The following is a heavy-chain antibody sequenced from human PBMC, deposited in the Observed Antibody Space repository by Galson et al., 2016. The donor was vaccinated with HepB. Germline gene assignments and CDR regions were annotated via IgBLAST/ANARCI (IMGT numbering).Heavy chain of an antibody. D-gene: IGHD6-19*01. CDR2: IYYSGTT. CDR1: GGSISSSSYF. J-gene: IGHJ3*01. Sequence: SETLSLTCTVSGGSISSSSYFWAWIRQPPGKGLDWIGSIYYSGTTHYNPSLQRRVSISVDTSNNKFSLRLTSGSAAATAMYSCARQDRAGLVNFWGQGTMVTVSS. V-gene: IGHV4-39*01. CDR3: ARQDRAGLVNF.